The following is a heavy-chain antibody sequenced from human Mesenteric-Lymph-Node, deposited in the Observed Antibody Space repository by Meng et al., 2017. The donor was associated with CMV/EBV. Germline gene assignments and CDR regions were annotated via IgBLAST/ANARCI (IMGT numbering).Heavy chain of an antibody. CDR3: AGLIVEMATLKGYYLDY. V-gene: IGHV4-59*01. J-gene: IGHJ4*02. D-gene: IGHD5-24*01. CDR1: GGSLSSYY. Sequence: SETLSLTCTVSGGSLSSYYWSWIRQPPGKGLEWIGYIYYSGNTNYNPSLKSRVTISRDSSKNQFSLKLSSVTAADTAVYYCAGLIVEMATLKGYYLDYWGQGRLVTVSS. CDR2: IYYSGNT.